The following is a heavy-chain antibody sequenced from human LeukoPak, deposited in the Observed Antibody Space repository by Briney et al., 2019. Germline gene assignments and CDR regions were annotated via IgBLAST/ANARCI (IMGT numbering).Heavy chain of an antibody. V-gene: IGHV3-30*04. Sequence: PGGSLRLSCAASGFTFSSYAMHWVRQAPGEGLEWVAVISYDGSNKYYADSVKGRFTISRDNSKNTLYLQMNSLRAEDTAVYYCARDWFGLLAAAVTIFDYWGQGTLVTVSS. CDR1: GFTFSSYA. CDR2: ISYDGSNK. J-gene: IGHJ4*02. CDR3: ARDWFGLLAAAVTIFDY. D-gene: IGHD6-13*01.